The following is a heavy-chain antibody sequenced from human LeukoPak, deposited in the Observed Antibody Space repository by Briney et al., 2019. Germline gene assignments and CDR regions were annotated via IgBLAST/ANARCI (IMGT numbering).Heavy chain of an antibody. D-gene: IGHD3-10*01. V-gene: IGHV3-43*02. J-gene: IGHJ6*02. CDR1: GFTFDDYA. CDR2: ISGDGGST. CDR3: AKEIYGSGSSVYYYGMDV. Sequence: TGGCLRLSCAASGFTFDDYAMHWVRQAPGKGLEWVSLISGDGGSTYYADSVKGRFTISRDNSKNSLYLQMNSLRTEDTALYYCAKEIYGSGSSVYYYGMDVWGQGTTVTVSS.